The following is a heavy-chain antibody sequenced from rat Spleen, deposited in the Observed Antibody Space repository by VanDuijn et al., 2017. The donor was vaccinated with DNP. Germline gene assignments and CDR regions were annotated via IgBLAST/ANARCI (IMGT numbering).Heavy chain of an antibody. J-gene: IGHJ2*01. D-gene: IGHD1-12*02. Sequence: EVQLVESGGGLVQPGRSLKVSCAASGFIFSDYYMAWVRQAPMKGLEWVAYIRFDGGSTYYGDSVKGRFTISRDNAKSTLYLQMNSLRSEDMATYYCVRPHYSYGSYPRYWGQGVMVTVSS. V-gene: IGHV5-22*01. CDR1: GFIFSDYY. CDR3: VRPHYSYGSYPRY. CDR2: IRFDGGST.